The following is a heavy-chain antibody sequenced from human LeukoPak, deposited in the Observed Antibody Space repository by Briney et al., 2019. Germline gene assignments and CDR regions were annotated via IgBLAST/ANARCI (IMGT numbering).Heavy chain of an antibody. CDR3: TRGGDGYSPCLY. CDR1: GFTVSSNY. V-gene: IGHV3-53*01. J-gene: IGHJ4*02. Sequence: TGGSLRLSCAASGFTVSSNYMSWVRQAPGKGLECVSVIANDGRTYYANSVKGRFTISRDISKNTLYLQMNSLRAEETGVYYCTRGGDGYSPCLYWGQGTLVTVSS. CDR2: IANDGRT. D-gene: IGHD5-24*01.